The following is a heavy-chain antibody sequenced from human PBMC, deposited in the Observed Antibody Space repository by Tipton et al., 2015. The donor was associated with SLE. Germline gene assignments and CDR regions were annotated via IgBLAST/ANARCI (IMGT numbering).Heavy chain of an antibody. V-gene: IGHV4-39*01. CDR1: GGSISSSGYY. D-gene: IGHD1-26*01. J-gene: IGHJ4*02. CDR3: ASDRGGGASDS. Sequence: LRLSCTVSGGSISSSGYYWGWIRQPPGKGLEWIGSIYYTGSTYYNPSLKSRVTISVDTSKNQFSLKLSSVTAADTAMYYCASDRGGGASDSWGQGTLVTVSS. CDR2: IYYTGST.